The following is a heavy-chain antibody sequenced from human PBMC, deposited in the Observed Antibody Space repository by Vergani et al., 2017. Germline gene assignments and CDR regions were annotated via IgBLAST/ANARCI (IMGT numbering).Heavy chain of an antibody. CDR3: ARVRGYCSSTSCYTRLDY. CDR2: IYYSGST. V-gene: IGHV4-61*01. J-gene: IGHJ4*02. CDR1: GGSVSSGSYY. Sequence: QVQLQESGPGLVKPSETLSLTCTVSGGSVSSGSYYWSWIRQPPGKGLEWIGYIYYSGSTNYNPSLKSRVTISVDTSKDQFSLKLSSVTAADTAVYYCARVRGYCSSTSCYTRLDYWGQGTLVTVSS. D-gene: IGHD2-2*02.